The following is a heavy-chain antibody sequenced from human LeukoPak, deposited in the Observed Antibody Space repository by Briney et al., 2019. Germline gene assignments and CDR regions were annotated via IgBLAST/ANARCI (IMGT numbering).Heavy chain of an antibody. CDR2: MNPNSGNT. CDR3: ARGGWQWLVGVTVMDFDY. Sequence: ASVKVSCKASGYTFTSYDINWVRQATGQGLEWMGWMNPNSGNTGYAQKFQGRVTMTRNTSISTAYMELSSLRSEDTAVHYCARGGWQWLVGVTVMDFDYWGQGTLVTVSS. J-gene: IGHJ4*02. V-gene: IGHV1-8*01. D-gene: IGHD6-19*01. CDR1: GYTFTSYD.